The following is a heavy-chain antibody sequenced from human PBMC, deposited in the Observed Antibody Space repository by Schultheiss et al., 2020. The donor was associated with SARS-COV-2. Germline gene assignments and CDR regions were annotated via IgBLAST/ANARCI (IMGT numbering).Heavy chain of an antibody. CDR3: ARWNGDYYFDY. CDR2: IYYSGST. Sequence: SQTLSLTCTVSGGYISSDYWSWIRQPPGKGLEWIGSIYYSGSTYYNPSLKSRVTISVDTSKNQFSLKLSSVTAADTAVYYCARWNGDYYFDYWGQGTLVTVSS. CDR1: GGYISSDY. D-gene: IGHD4-17*01. J-gene: IGHJ4*02. V-gene: IGHV4-59*01.